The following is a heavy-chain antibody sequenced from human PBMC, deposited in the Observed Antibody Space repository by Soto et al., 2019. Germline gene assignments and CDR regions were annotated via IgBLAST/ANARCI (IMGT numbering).Heavy chain of an antibody. CDR3: ARGGFHGTMVVVPAAMFNWFDT. Sequence: SVKVSCKASGGTFSSYTISWVRQAPGQGLEWMGRIIPILGIANYAQKFQGRVTITADKSTSTAYMELSSLRSEDTAVYYCARGGFHGTMVVVPAAMFNWFDTWGQGALVTVSS. CDR2: IIPILGIA. J-gene: IGHJ5*02. V-gene: IGHV1-69*02. CDR1: GGTFSSYT. D-gene: IGHD2-2*01.